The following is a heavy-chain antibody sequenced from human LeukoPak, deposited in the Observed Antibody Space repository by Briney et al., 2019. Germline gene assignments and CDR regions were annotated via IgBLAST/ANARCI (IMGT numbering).Heavy chain of an antibody. CDR2: ISGSGYNT. V-gene: IGHV3-23*01. D-gene: IGHD4-17*01. CDR1: GLTFDIYA. J-gene: IGHJ4*02. Sequence: GGSLRLSCAASGLTFDIYAMSWVRQAPGKGLEWVSSISGSGYNTYHADSVKGRFTISRDNSKNTLYLQMNSLRAEDTAVYYCVRGDYGDYTLFDYWGQGTLVTVSS. CDR3: VRGDYGDYTLFDY.